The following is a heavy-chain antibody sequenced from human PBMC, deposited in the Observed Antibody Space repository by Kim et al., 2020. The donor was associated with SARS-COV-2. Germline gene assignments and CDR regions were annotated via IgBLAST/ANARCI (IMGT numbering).Heavy chain of an antibody. V-gene: IGHV1-46*01. CDR2: T. CDR3: VREIPISFYFDY. Sequence: TLYAQEVQGRITMTRDTSTTTGYMELRSLTPEDTAVYYCVREIPISFYFDYWGQGTLVAVSS. J-gene: IGHJ4*01. D-gene: IGHD2-21*01.